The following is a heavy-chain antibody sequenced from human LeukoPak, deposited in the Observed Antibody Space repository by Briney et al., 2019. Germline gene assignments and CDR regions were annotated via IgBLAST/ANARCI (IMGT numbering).Heavy chain of an antibody. CDR2: INHSGST. CDR3: ARVDFWSGSDAFDI. D-gene: IGHD3-3*01. V-gene: IGHV4-34*01. Sequence: PSETLSLTCTVPGGSISSYSWSWIRQPPGKGLEWIGEINHSGSTNYNPSLKSRVTISVDTSKNQFSLKLSSVTAADTAVYYCARVDFWSGSDAFDIWGQGAMVTVSS. CDR1: GGSISSYS. J-gene: IGHJ3*02.